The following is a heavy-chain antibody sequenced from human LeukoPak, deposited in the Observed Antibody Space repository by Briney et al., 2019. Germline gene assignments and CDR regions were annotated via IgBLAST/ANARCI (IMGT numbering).Heavy chain of an antibody. CDR2: IKSKTDGGTT. J-gene: IGHJ4*02. Sequence: PSETLSLTCAVYGGSFSGYYWSWIRQPPGKGLEWVGRIKSKTDGGTTDYAAPVKGRFTIPRDDSKNTLYLQMNSLKTEDTAVYYCTTGSDYWGQGTLVTVSS. CDR3: TTGSDY. V-gene: IGHV3-15*01. CDR1: GGSFSGYY.